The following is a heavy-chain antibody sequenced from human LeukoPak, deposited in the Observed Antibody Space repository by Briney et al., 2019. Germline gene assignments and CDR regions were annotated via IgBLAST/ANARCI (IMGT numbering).Heavy chain of an antibody. CDR1: GYTFTGYY. Sequence: ASVKVSCKASGYTFTGYYIHWVRQAPGQGLEWMGWINPNSGGTNYAQKFQGRVTMTRDTSISTAYIELNRLKSDDTAVYYCARDGNSGYDLAVWGQGTTVTVSS. D-gene: IGHD5-12*01. V-gene: IGHV1-2*02. CDR2: INPNSGGT. CDR3: ARDGNSGYDLAV. J-gene: IGHJ6*02.